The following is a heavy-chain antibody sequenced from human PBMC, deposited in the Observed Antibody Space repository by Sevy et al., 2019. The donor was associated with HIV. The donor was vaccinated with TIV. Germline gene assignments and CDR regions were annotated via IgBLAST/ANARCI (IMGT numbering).Heavy chain of an antibody. V-gene: IGHV3-30*04. Sequence: GGSLRLSCAASGFTFSDYTIHWVRQAPGKGLEWVSVISYDGSRTSYADSVKGGFTISRDNSKNTLFLQMDSLRAEDTAVYYCTRVRCLLGWFDSWGQGTLVTVSS. CDR1: GFTFSDYT. CDR2: ISYDGSRT. CDR3: TRVRCLLGWFDS. D-gene: IGHD3-16*01. J-gene: IGHJ5*01.